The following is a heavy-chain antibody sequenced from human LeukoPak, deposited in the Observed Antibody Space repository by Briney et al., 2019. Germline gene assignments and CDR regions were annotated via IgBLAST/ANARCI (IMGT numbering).Heavy chain of an antibody. J-gene: IGHJ4*02. CDR2: INPSSGDT. V-gene: IGHV1-2*02. D-gene: IGHD3-22*01. CDR1: GYTFAGHR. Sequence: GASVKVSCKTSGYTFAGHRIHWVRQAPGQGLEWMGWINPSSGDTKYAQKFQDRVIMTRDTSISTAYMDLSRLSSDNTAIYYCGRAGHDSSGYSFLLDYWGQGTLVTVSS. CDR3: GRAGHDSSGYSFLLDY.